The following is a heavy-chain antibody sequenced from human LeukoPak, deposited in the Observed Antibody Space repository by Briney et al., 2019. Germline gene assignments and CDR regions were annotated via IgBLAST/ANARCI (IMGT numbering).Heavy chain of an antibody. V-gene: IGHV3-53*01. CDR2: IYSGGST. J-gene: IGHJ6*02. D-gene: IGHD6-19*01. CDR1: GFTFSSYA. CDR3: ARGGGWYGYGMDV. Sequence: GGSLRLSCAASGFTFSSYAMSWVRQAPGKGLEWVSVIYSGGSTYYADSVKGRFTISRDNSKNTLYLQMNSLRAEDTAVYYCARGGGWYGYGMDVWGQGTTVTVSS.